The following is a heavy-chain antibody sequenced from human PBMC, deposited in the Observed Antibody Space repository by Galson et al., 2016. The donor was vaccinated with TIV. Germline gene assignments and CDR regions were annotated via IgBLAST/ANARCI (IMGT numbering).Heavy chain of an antibody. V-gene: IGHV1-46*03. D-gene: IGHD6-25*01. CDR1: GYTFTDNY. J-gene: IGHJ4*02. Sequence: SVKVSCKASGYTFTDNYIHWVRQAPGQGLEWMGVITPGGAGTFYAQNFQGRVTITADTSTRTVYMEINSLRSEDAAMYFCARDTRSGYSSGWPPFDFWGQGTLVTVSS. CDR3: ARDTRSGYSSGWPPFDF. CDR2: ITPGGAGT.